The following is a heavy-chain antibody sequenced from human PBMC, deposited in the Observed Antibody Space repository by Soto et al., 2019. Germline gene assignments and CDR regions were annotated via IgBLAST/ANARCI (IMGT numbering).Heavy chain of an antibody. V-gene: IGHV4-34*01. J-gene: IGHJ6*02. CDR2: INHSGST. Sequence: QVQLQQWGAGLLKPSETLSLTCAVYGGSFSGYYWSWIRQPPGKGLEWIGEINHSGSTNYNPSLKRRVTISVDTSKNQFSLKLSSVTAADTAVYYCARATRGVGQYGMDVWGQGTTVTVSS. CDR1: GGSFSGYY. CDR3: ARATRGVGQYGMDV. D-gene: IGHD1-26*01.